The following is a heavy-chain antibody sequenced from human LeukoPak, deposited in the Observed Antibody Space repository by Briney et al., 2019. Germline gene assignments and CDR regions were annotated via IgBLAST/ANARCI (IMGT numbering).Heavy chain of an antibody. CDR3: AKGIRDFSWLPSFDW. D-gene: IGHD3-9*01. CDR1: GFTFSTYG. Sequence: GGSLRLSCAAPGFTFSTYGIHWVLQAPGQGLGWVAVPSFVGSIQYYADSVKGPFTISRDNFKSTLFLQMNSLRAEDTAVYYCAKGIRDFSWLPSFDWWGQGILVTVSS. CDR2: PSFVGSIQ. J-gene: IGHJ4*02. V-gene: IGHV3-30*18.